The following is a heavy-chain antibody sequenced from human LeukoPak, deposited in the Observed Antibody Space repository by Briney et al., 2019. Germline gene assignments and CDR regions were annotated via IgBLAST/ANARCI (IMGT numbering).Heavy chain of an antibody. CDR3: ARERRYCSSTSCSRSFDY. CDR1: GYTFTGYY. D-gene: IGHD2-2*01. CDR2: INPNSGGT. V-gene: IGHV1-2*02. Sequence: ASVKVSCKASGYTFTGYYMHWVRQAPGQGLEWMGWINPNSGGTNYAQKFQGRVTMTRDMSISTAYMELSRLRSDDTAVYYCARERRYCSSTSCSRSFDYWGQGTLVTVSS. J-gene: IGHJ4*02.